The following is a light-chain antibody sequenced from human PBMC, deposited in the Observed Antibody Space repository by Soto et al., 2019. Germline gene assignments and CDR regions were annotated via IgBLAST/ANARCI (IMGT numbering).Light chain of an antibody. CDR2: MAS. CDR3: MQAVQTPWS. J-gene: IGKJ1*01. Sequence: EIVLTQSPLSLPVILGDPASISCRSIQSLLHSNGFNYLDWYLQRPGQSPQLLIYMASSRASGVPDRFSGSGSGTDFTLKITRVEADDLGVYYCMQAVQTPWSFGQGTKVEIK. V-gene: IGKV2-28*01. CDR1: QSLLHSNGFNY.